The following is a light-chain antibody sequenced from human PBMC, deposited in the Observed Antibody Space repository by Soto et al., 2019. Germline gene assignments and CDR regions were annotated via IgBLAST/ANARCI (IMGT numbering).Light chain of an antibody. CDR1: QSVSSNY. CDR2: GTS. CDR3: QQYGGSPAT. J-gene: IGKJ4*01. V-gene: IGKV3-20*01. Sequence: EIVLTQSPGILSLSPGDGATLSCRASQSVSSNYLAWYQQNPGQAPRLLIYGTSTRASGIPDRFSGRGSGKDFPLTITRLEPEDFAVYFCQQYGGSPATFGGGTQVDIK.